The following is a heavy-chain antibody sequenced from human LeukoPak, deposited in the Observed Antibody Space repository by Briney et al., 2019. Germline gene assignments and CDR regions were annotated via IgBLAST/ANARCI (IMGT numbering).Heavy chain of an antibody. CDR1: GGSASSGGY. V-gene: IGHV4-31*03. CDR3: AGIVLLEAAQFDS. Sequence: SATLFLTCTVAGGSASSGGYWSCIRQHPGKGREWIVYIHKSGRTYYNLSLKSRVTISVDTSQSHFSLKLSSVTAADTTDYYCAGIVLLEAAQFDSWGQGILVTVSS. J-gene: IGHJ4*02. CDR2: IHKSGRT. D-gene: IGHD2-15*01.